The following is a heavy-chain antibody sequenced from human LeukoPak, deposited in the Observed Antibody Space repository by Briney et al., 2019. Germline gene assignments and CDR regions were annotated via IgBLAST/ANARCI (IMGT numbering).Heavy chain of an antibody. J-gene: IGHJ5*02. CDR1: GYTFTGYC. D-gene: IGHD6-19*01. V-gene: IGHV1-2*02. CDR2: INPNSGGT. CDR3: ARDTSSGWFGNWFDP. Sequence: GASVKVSCKASGYTFTGYCMHWVRQAPGQGLEWMGWINPNSGGTNYAQKFQGRVTMTRDTSISTAYMELSRLRSDDTAVYYCARDTSSGWFGNWFDPWGQGTLVTVSS.